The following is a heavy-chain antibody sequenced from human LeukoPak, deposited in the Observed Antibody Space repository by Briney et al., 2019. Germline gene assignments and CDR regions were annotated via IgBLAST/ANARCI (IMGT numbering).Heavy chain of an antibody. D-gene: IGHD5-18*01. Sequence: PGGSLRLSCAASGFTFSSYWMSWVRQAPGKGLEWVANIKQDGSEIYHVDSVKGRFTISRDNARNSLYLQMNSLRAEDTAVYYCASVDRAIVHYYGMDVWGQGTTVTVSS. CDR1: GFTFSSYW. CDR2: IKQDGSEI. V-gene: IGHV3-7*01. J-gene: IGHJ6*02. CDR3: ASVDRAIVHYYGMDV.